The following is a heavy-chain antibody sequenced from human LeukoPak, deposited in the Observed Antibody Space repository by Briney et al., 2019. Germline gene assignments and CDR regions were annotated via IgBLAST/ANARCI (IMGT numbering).Heavy chain of an antibody. CDR1: GGSFSGYY. V-gene: IGHV4-34*01. CDR3: ARGLLPPRSWFDP. J-gene: IGHJ5*02. Sequence: SETLSLTCAVYGGSFSGYYWSWIRQPPGKGLEWIGEINHSGSTNYNPSLKSRVTISVDTSKNQFSLKLSSVTAADTAVYYCARGLLPPRSWFDPWGQGTLVTVSS. D-gene: IGHD3-22*01. CDR2: INHSGST.